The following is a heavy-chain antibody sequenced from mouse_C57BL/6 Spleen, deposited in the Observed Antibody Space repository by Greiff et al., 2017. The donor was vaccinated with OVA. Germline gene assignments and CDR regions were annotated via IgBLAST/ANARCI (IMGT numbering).Heavy chain of an antibody. Sequence: QVQLKESGPELVKPGASVKISCKASGYTFTDYYINWVKQRPGQGLEWIGWIYPGSGNTKYNEKFKGKATLTVDTSSSTAYMQLSSLTSEDSAVYFCARIYYYGSSSYYYAMDYWGQGTSVTVSS. J-gene: IGHJ4*01. V-gene: IGHV1-84*01. CDR1: GYTFTDYY. CDR2: IYPGSGNT. CDR3: ARIYYYGSSSYYYAMDY. D-gene: IGHD1-1*01.